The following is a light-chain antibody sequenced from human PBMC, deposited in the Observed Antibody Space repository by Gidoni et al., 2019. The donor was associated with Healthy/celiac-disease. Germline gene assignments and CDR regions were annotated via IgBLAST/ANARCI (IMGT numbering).Light chain of an antibody. CDR3: QSYDSSLSAL. V-gene: IGLV1-40*01. CDR1: SSNIGAGYD. CDR2: GNS. J-gene: IGLJ2*01. Sequence: QSVLTQPPSVSGAPGQRVTISRTGSSSNIGAGYDVHWYQQLPGTAPKLLIYGNSNRPSGVPDRFSGSKSGTSASLAIPGLEAEDEADYYCQSYDSSLSALFGGGTKLTVL.